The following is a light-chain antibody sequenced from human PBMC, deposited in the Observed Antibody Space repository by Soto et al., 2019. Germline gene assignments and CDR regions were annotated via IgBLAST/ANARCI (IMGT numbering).Light chain of an antibody. CDR1: SSDVGGYNY. J-gene: IGLJ1*01. V-gene: IGLV2-8*01. CDR3: NSYAGSNNFD. Sequence: LTQPPSASGSPGQSVTISCTGTSSDVGGYNYVSWYQQHPGKAPKLMIYEVNKRPSGVPDRFSGSKSGNTASLTISGLQAEDEADYYCNSYAGSNNFDFGTGTKVT. CDR2: EVN.